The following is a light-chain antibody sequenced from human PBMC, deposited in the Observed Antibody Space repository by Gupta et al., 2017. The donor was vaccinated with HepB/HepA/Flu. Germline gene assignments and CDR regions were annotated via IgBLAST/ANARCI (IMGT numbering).Light chain of an antibody. CDR1: SSDVGGYNY. V-gene: IGLV2-11*01. CDR3: CSYAGSYTYV. CDR2: DFS. J-gene: IGLJ1*01. Sequence: QSALTQPRSVSGSPGQSVTISCTGTSSDVGGYNYVSWYQQHPGKATKLMLYDFSKRPSGVPDRFSGSKSGNTASLTISGLQAEDEADYYCCSYAGSYTYVFETGTKVTVL.